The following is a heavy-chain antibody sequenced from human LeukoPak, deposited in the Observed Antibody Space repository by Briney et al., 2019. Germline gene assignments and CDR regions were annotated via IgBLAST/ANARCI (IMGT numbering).Heavy chain of an antibody. CDR3: ARDRVHTVTSHDDAFDI. J-gene: IGHJ3*02. CDR1: GYTFTGNF. V-gene: IGHV1-2*06. Sequence: ASVKVSCKASGYTFTGNFMHWVRQAPGQGLEWMGLINPDSGGANYAQNFQGRVTMTRDTSISTVYMELSRLRSDDTAVYYCARDRVHTVTSHDDAFDIWGQGTMVTVSS. D-gene: IGHD4-17*01. CDR2: INPDSGGA.